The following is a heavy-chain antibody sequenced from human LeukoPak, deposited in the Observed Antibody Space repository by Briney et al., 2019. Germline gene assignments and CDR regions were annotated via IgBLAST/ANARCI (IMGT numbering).Heavy chain of an antibody. CDR1: GFTFSSYA. Sequence: GGSLRLSCAASGFTFSSYAMHWVRQAPGKGLEGVAVISYDGSNKYYADSVKGRFTISRDNSKNTLYLQMNSLRAEDTAVYYCARDPDIVGSAADYWGQGTLVNVSS. CDR2: ISYDGSNK. D-gene: IGHD2-15*01. CDR3: ARDPDIVGSAADY. V-gene: IGHV3-30*04. J-gene: IGHJ4*02.